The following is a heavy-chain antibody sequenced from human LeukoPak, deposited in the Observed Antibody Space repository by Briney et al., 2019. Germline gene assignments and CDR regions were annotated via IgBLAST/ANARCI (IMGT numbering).Heavy chain of an antibody. D-gene: IGHD5-24*01. V-gene: IGHV3-66*01. Sequence: ETLSLTCTVSGGSISSSGYYWGRIRQTPGKGLEWVSIIYINAGTTHYADSVKGRFIISRDNSENTVYLQMNNLRADDSAVYYCARDGSNFYFDYWGQGALVTVSS. CDR2: IYINAGTT. J-gene: IGHJ4*02. CDR3: ARDGSNFYFDY. CDR1: GGSISSSGYY.